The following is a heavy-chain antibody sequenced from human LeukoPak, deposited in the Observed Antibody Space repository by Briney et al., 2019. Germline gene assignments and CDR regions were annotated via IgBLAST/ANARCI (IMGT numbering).Heavy chain of an antibody. V-gene: IGHV5-51*01. CDR2: IYPGDSDT. J-gene: IGHJ4*02. CDR1: GYSFTTNW. CDR3: ARRSYDSSVYYRYMYYFDY. D-gene: IGHD3-22*01. Sequence: GESLKISCKGSGYSFTTNWICWVRPMPGKGLGWMGIIYPGDSDTRYSPLFQGQATISVDKSISTAYLQWSSLTASDTAIYYCARRSYDSSVYYRYMYYFDYWGQGTLVTVSS.